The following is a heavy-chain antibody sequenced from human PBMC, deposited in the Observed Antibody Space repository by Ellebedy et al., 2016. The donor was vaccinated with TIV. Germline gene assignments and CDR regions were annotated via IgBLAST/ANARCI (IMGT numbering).Heavy chain of an antibody. Sequence: GESLKISCKGSGDTFTNYWIGWVRQMPGKGLEWMGIIYPGDSDTRYSPSFQGQVTLSADKSTSTAYLQWSSLKASDTAMYYCARRLALHSNTWYAQYYFDYWGQGTLVTVSS. CDR2: IYPGDSDT. CDR3: ARRLALHSNTWYAQYYFDY. J-gene: IGHJ4*02. D-gene: IGHD6-13*01. V-gene: IGHV5-51*01. CDR1: GDTFTNYW.